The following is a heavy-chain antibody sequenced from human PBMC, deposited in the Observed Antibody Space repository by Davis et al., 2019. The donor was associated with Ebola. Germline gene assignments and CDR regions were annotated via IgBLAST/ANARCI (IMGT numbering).Heavy chain of an antibody. CDR1: GGSISSSSYY. CDR3: ARHPVLIGDDSYFDY. V-gene: IGHV4-61*05. Sequence: SETLSLTCTVSGGSISSSSYYWSWIRQPPGKGLEWIGYIYYSGSTNYNPSLKSRVTISVDTSKNQFSLKLSSVTAADTAVYYCARHPVLIGDDSYFDYWGQGTLVTVSS. J-gene: IGHJ4*02. D-gene: IGHD2/OR15-2a*01. CDR2: IYYSGST.